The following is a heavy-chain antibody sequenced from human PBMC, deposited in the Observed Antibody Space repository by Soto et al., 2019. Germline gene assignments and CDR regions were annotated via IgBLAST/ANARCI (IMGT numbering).Heavy chain of an antibody. J-gene: IGHJ3*02. CDR2: ISSSSSYI. V-gene: IGHV3-21*01. CDR1: GFTFSSYS. Sequence: ILSCAASGFTFSSYSMNWVRQAPGKGLEWVSSISSSSSYIYYADSVKGRFTISRDNAKNSLYLQMNSLRAEDTAVYYCARRYCSGGSCYSGAFDIWGQGTMVTVSS. CDR3: ARRYCSGGSCYSGAFDI. D-gene: IGHD2-15*01.